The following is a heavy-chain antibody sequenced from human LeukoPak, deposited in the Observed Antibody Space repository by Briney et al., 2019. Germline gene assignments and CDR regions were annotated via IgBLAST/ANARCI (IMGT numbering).Heavy chain of an antibody. V-gene: IGHV1-2*02. CDR1: GYTFTGYY. Sequence: ASVTVSCKASGYTFTGYYMHWVRQAPGQGLEWMGWINPNSGGTNYAQKFQGRVTMTRDTSISTAYMELSRLRSDDTAVYYCAAEYSGYVNWCDPWGQGTLVTVSS. D-gene: IGHD5-12*01. CDR2: INPNSGGT. CDR3: AAEYSGYVNWCDP. J-gene: IGHJ5*02.